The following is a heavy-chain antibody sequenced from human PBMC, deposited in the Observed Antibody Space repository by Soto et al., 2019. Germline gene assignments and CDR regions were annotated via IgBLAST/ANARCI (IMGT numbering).Heavy chain of an antibody. V-gene: IGHV4-30-4*01. CDR3: VRSEATALDY. J-gene: IGHJ4*02. Sequence: SETLSLTCTVSGGSISSGDYYWSWIRQPPGKGLEWIGYIDYSGSTYYNPSLRSRLTISVDTSKNQFSLKLSSVTAADTAVYYCVRSEATALDYWGQGTLVTVSS. CDR1: GGSISSGDYY. CDR2: IDYSGST.